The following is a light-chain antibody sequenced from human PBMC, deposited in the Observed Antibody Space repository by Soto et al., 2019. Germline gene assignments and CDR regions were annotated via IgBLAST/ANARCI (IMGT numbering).Light chain of an antibody. Sequence: EIVLTQSPGTLSLSPGERATLSCRASQSVSSSYVAWYQQKPGQAPRLLIYGASSRATGIPDSFSGSGSGTDFTLTISRLEPEDFAVYYCQPYGSSPYTFGQGTKLEIK. J-gene: IGKJ2*01. V-gene: IGKV3-20*01. CDR2: GAS. CDR3: QPYGSSPYT. CDR1: QSVSSSY.